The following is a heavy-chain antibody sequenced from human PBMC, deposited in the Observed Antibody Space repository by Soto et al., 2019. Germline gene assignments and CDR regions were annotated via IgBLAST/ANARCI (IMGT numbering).Heavy chain of an antibody. V-gene: IGHV1-69*01. CDR1: GGTFNKYA. J-gene: IGHJ4*02. CDR2: IIPLFGTA. D-gene: IGHD3-22*01. Sequence: QVQLVQSGAEVKKPGSSVKVSCKASGGTFNKYAIDWVRQAPGQRLEWMGGIIPLFGTANYAQKFQGRVTITADEATSTAYMELSSLRSEDTAVYYCARQFDYDTSGYYYAYWGQGTLVTVSS. CDR3: ARQFDYDTSGYYYAY.